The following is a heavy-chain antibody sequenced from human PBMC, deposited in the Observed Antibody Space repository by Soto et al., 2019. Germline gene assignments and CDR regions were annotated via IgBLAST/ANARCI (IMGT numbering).Heavy chain of an antibody. V-gene: IGHV1-69*02. CDR1: GGTFSSYT. J-gene: IGHJ4*02. CDR2: IIPILGIA. Sequence: GASVKVSCKASGGTFSSYTISWVRQAPGQGLEWMARIIPILGIANYAQKFQGRVTITADKSTSTAYMELSSLRSEDTAVYYCAREDYDSSGYDYWGQGTLVTVSS. D-gene: IGHD3-22*01. CDR3: AREDYDSSGYDY.